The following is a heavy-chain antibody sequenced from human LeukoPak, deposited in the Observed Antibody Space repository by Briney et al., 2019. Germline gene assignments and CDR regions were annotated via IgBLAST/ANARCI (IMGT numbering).Heavy chain of an antibody. J-gene: IGHJ4*02. D-gene: IGHD2-2*01. CDR2: IKSKTDGGTT. V-gene: IGHV3-15*01. CDR1: GFTFSNAW. Sequence: GGSLRLSCAASGFTFSNAWMSWVRQAPGKGLEWVGRIKSKTDGGTTDYAAPVKGRFTISRDDSKNTPYLQMNSLKTEDTAVYYCTTSILGYCSSTSCSLDYWGQGTLVTVSS. CDR3: TTSILGYCSSTSCSLDY.